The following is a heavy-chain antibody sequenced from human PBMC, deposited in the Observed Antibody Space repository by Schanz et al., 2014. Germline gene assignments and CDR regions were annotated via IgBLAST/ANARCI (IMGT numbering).Heavy chain of an antibody. CDR1: GFSFGNYG. D-gene: IGHD2-15*01. CDR2: FDAHDGRA. Sequence: PGGSLRLSCAASGFSFGNYGMSWVRQAPGKGLEWVSGFDAHDGRAYYADSAKGRFTISRDNSKSTLYVEMNSLRVEDTAVYYCAKTPREYCNYDNCPNWFDSWGRGTLVTASS. CDR3: AKTPREYCNYDNCPNWFDS. V-gene: IGHV3-23*01. J-gene: IGHJ5*01.